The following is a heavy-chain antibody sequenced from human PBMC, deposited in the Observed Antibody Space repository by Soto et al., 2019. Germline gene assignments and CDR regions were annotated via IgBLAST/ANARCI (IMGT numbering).Heavy chain of an antibody. Sequence: QVQLVQSGAELKEPGASVKVSCTASEYTFVNHDINCVRQAPGRGLDWMGWMNPNSGNSGFARKYQDRVTRTTDTSRDTGYRELRNRRTEATAVYYCAGGGGRWPHEKPGDYWGQGTLVTVS. CDR2: MNPNSGNS. D-gene: IGHD3-16*01. V-gene: IGHV1-8*01. CDR1: EYTFVNHD. CDR3: AGGGGRWPHEKPGDY. J-gene: IGHJ4*02.